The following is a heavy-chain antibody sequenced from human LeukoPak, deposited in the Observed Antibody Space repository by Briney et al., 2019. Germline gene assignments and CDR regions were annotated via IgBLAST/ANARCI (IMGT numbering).Heavy chain of an antibody. Sequence: SVKVSCKASGGTFSSYTISWVQQPPGQGLEWMGTIIPILGIANYAQKFQGSVTITADNSTSTAYMELSSLRSEDTAVYSCARDSTPRLEWSPYYYYYMDVWGKGTTVTVSS. CDR3: ARDSTPRLEWSPYYYYYMDV. CDR2: IIPILGIA. J-gene: IGHJ6*03. CDR1: GGTFSSYT. D-gene: IGHD3-3*01. V-gene: IGHV1-69*04.